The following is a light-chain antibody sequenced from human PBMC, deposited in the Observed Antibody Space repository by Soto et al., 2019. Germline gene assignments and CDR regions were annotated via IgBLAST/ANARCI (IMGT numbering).Light chain of an antibody. CDR2: DNY. J-gene: IGLJ2*01. Sequence: QSVLTQPPSVSATPRQKVTISCSGSSSNIGNNYVSWYQQFPGAAPKLLIYDNYWRPSGIPDRFSASKSGTSATLGITGLQTGDEADYYCATWDSSLSAVVVGGGTKLTVL. CDR3: ATWDSSLSAVV. CDR1: SSNIGNNY. V-gene: IGLV1-51*01.